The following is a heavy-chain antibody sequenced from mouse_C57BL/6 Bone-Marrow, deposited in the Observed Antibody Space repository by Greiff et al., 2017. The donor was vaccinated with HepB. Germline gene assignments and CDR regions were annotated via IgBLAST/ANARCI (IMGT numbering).Heavy chain of an antibody. CDR2: ISSGGSYT. CDR1: GFTFSSYG. CDR3: ARHGSSSFDY. J-gene: IGHJ2*01. V-gene: IGHV5-6*01. D-gene: IGHD1-1*01. Sequence: EVHLVESGGDLVKPGGSLKLSCAASGFTFSSYGMSWVRQTPDKRLEWVATISSGGSYTYYPDSVKGRFTISRDNAKNTLYLQMSSLKSEDTAMYYCARHGSSSFDYWGQGTTLTVSS.